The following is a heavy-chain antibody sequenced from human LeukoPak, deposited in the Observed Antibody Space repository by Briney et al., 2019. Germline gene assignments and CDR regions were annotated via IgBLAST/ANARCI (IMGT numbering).Heavy chain of an antibody. D-gene: IGHD3-10*01. V-gene: IGHV3-11*06. CDR2: ISSSSSHI. CDR1: GFTFSDYY. J-gene: IGHJ3*02. Sequence: GESLRLSCVASGFTFSDYYMTWMRQAPGKGLEWISYISSSSSHINYADSVKGRFTISRDNAKNSLLLQMNSLRAEDTALYYCARGKYPGAFDIWGQGTMVGVSS. CDR3: ARGKYPGAFDI.